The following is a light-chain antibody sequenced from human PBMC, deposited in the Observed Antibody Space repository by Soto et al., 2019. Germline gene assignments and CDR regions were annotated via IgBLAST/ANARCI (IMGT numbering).Light chain of an antibody. CDR1: QSVVTSY. CDR2: GAL. V-gene: IGKV3-20*01. CDR3: QYDDESMWT. J-gene: IGKJ1*01. Sequence: EVVLTQSPGTLSLSPREGATLSSRASQSVVTSYLAWYQQKYGQSPRLLIYGALYRAPGIPDRFSGSGSGTDFTLSISSLEPEDFGLYYCQYDDESMWTFGRGSKVE.